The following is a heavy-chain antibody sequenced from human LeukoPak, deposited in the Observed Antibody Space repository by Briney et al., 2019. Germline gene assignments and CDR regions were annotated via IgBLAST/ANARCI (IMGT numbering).Heavy chain of an antibody. J-gene: IGHJ4*02. V-gene: IGHV4-34*01. CDR1: GGSFSGYY. CDR2: INHSGST. D-gene: IGHD6-13*01. CDR3: ARAGIVAANLDY. Sequence: SETLSLTCAVYGGSFSGYYWSWIRQPPGKGLEWIGEINHSGSTNYNPSLKSRVTTSVDTSKNQFSLKLSSVTAADTAVYYCARAGIVAANLDYWGQGTLVTVSS.